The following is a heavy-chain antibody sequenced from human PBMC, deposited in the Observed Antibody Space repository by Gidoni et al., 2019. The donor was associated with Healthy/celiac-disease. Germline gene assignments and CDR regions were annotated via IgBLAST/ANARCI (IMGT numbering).Heavy chain of an antibody. D-gene: IGHD2-15*01. CDR2: ISWNSGSI. Sequence: EVQLVESGGGLVQPGRSLRLSCAAPGFTFDDYAMHWVRQAPGKGLEWVSGISWNSGSIGYADSVKGRFTISRDNAKNSLYLQMNSLRAEDTALYYCAKDKGRSGNYAFDIWGQGTMVTVSS. CDR1: GFTFDDYA. CDR3: AKDKGRSGNYAFDI. J-gene: IGHJ3*02. V-gene: IGHV3-9*01.